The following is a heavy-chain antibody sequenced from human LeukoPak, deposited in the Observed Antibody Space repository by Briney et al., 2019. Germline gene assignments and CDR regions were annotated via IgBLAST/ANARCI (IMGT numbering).Heavy chain of an antibody. J-gene: IGHJ5*02. Sequence: SETLSLTCGVSGGSISRDTYYWGWIRQSPGKGLEWIGTIYYTGATYYNPSLKSRVTISIDTSKSQFSLKLSSVTAADTAVYYCARGRVTIFGVVITGRWFDPWGQGTLVTVSS. CDR2: IYYTGAT. CDR3: ARGRVTIFGVVITGRWFDP. V-gene: IGHV4-39*01. D-gene: IGHD3-3*01. CDR1: GGSISRDTYY.